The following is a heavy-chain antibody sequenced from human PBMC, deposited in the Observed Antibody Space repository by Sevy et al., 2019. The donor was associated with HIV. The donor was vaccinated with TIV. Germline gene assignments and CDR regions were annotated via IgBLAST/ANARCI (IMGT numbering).Heavy chain of an antibody. CDR1: GFTFSSYA. V-gene: IGHV3-23*01. D-gene: IGHD3-3*02. Sequence: GGALRLSCAASGFTFSSYAMSWVRQAPGKGLEWVSAISGSGGSTYYADSVKGRFTISRDNSKNTLYLQMNSLRAEDTAVYYCAKADGAHFWSRYYGGPHTDYWGQGTLVTVSS. CDR2: ISGSGGST. CDR3: AKADGAHFWSRYYGGPHTDY. J-gene: IGHJ4*02.